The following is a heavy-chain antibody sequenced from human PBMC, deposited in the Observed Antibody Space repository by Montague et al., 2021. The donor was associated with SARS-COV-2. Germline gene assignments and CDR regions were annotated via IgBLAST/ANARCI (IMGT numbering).Heavy chain of an antibody. Sequence: SETLSLTCTVYGGSFSTYSWNWIRQPPGKGLEWIGEINHGGSTNYNPSLKSRVTISADTSKNQFSLKLTSVAAADTAVYYCARLGDGVIPSPILGVGPYYSYYCMDVWGKGTTVTVSS. J-gene: IGHJ6*03. V-gene: IGHV4-34*01. CDR1: GGSFSTYS. CDR3: ARLGDGVIPSPILGVGPYYSYYCMDV. CDR2: INHGGST. D-gene: IGHD3-10*01.